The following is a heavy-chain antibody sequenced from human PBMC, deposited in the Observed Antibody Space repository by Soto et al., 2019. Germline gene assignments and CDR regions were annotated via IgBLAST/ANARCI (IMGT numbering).Heavy chain of an antibody. Sequence: PGGSLRLSCAASGFTVSSNYMSWVRQAPGKGLEWVSVIYSGGSTYYADSVKGRFTISRDNSKNTLYLQMNSLRAEDTAVYYCARDQGDYVWGSYRYPSEDYGMDVWGQGTTVTVSS. V-gene: IGHV3-53*01. CDR1: GFTVSSNY. D-gene: IGHD3-16*02. CDR2: IYSGGST. CDR3: ARDQGDYVWGSYRYPSEDYGMDV. J-gene: IGHJ6*02.